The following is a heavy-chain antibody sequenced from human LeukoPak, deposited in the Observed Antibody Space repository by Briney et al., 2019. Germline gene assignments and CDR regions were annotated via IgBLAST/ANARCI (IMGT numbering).Heavy chain of an antibody. Sequence: GGSLRLSGAPPGLPFTDIAMSWVRQAPGKGLEWVSTISRTTGTTYYTDSVKGRFTISRDNSKNTVSLQVNSLRAEDTAVYYCAKGSHFANCGQGTLVTVSS. CDR3: AKGSHFAN. CDR1: GLPFTDIA. V-gene: IGHV3-23*01. CDR2: ISRTTGTT. J-gene: IGHJ4*02.